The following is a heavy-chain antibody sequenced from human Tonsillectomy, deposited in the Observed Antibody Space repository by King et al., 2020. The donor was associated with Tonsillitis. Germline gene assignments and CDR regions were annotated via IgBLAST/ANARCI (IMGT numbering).Heavy chain of an antibody. CDR3: ARDSLTATRAFDL. CDR1: GFTFSGYW. J-gene: IGHJ2*01. Sequence: VQLVESGGGLVQPGGSLRLSCAASGFTFSGYWMSWVRQAPGKGLEWVANIKQDGSEAYYVDSVTGRLTISRDNAENSLYLQMNSLRAEDTAVYYCARDSLTATRAFDLWGRGTLVTVSS. CDR2: IKQDGSEA. D-gene: IGHD1-14*01. V-gene: IGHV3-7*03.